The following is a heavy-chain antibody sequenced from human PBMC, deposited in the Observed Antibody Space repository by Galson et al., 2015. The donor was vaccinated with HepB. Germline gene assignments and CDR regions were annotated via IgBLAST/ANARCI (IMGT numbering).Heavy chain of an antibody. CDR2: INSDGSST. D-gene: IGHD3/OR15-3a*01. CDR1: GFTFSSYW. Sequence: SLRLSCAASGFTFSSYWMHWVRQAPGKGLVWVSRINSDGSSTSYADSVKGRFTISRDNAKNTLYLQMNSLRAEDTAVYYCASERGWVDYSLGYWGQGTLVTVSS. J-gene: IGHJ4*02. V-gene: IGHV3-74*01. CDR3: ASERGWVDYSLGY.